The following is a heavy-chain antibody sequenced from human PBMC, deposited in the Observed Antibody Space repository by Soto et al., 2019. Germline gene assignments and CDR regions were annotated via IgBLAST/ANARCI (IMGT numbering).Heavy chain of an antibody. D-gene: IGHD3-3*01. J-gene: IGHJ5*02. V-gene: IGHV4-34*01. CDR1: GGSFSGYY. CDR2: INHSGST. CDR3: ARGLFGVVIPWFDP. Sequence: SETLSLTCAVYGGSFSGYYWSWIRQPPGKGLEWIGEINHSGSTNYNPSLKSRVTISVDTSENQFSLKLSSVTAADTAVYYCARGLFGVVIPWFDPWGQGTLVTVSS.